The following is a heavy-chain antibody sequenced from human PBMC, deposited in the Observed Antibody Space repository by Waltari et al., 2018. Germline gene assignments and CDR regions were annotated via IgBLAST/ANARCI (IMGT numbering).Heavy chain of an antibody. D-gene: IGHD4-17*01. V-gene: IGHV3-11*06. CDR3: ARLSTYGGNPQFMDY. Sequence: QVQLVESGGDLVKPGGSLRLSCVASGFTFSDSYMTWIRQPLGKGLEWLVCISSASDYTNYADSVKGRFTIARDNAKNSLYLQMNNLRVEDTAVYFCARLSTYGGNPQFMDYWGHGTLVTVSS. J-gene: IGHJ4*01. CDR1: GFTFSDSY. CDR2: ISSASDYT.